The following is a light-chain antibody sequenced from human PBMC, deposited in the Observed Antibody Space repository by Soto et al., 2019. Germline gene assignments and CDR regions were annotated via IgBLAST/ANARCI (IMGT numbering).Light chain of an antibody. Sequence: ELVLTQSPGTLSLSPWERATLSCRASQSLSSRNLAWYQQKPGQAPRPLIYGVSSRATGIPDRFSGSGSGTDFTLTISRLGPEDFAVYYCQQYDSSPRTFGQGTKVDIK. CDR2: GVS. V-gene: IGKV3-20*01. CDR3: QQYDSSPRT. J-gene: IGKJ1*01. CDR1: QSLSSRN.